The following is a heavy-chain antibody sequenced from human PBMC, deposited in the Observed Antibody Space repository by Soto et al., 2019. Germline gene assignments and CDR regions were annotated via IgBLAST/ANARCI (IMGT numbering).Heavy chain of an antibody. CDR1: GYTFTGYY. CDR3: ARDVGYCTGTSCHNYYDLDV. J-gene: IGHJ6*02. CDR2: ISPNSGDS. Sequence: SSVKVSCKASGYTFTGYYVHWVRQAPGQGLEWMGWISPNSGDSKYAQKFQDRVTMTRDTSISTAYMEMSRLRFDDTAVYYCARDVGYCTGTSCHNYYDLDVWGQGTTVTVSS. D-gene: IGHD2-8*02. V-gene: IGHV1-2*02.